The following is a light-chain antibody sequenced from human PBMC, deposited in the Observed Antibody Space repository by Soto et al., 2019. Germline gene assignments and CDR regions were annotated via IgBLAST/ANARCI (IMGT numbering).Light chain of an antibody. CDR2: AAS. V-gene: IGKV1-12*01. CDR3: QQASSFPLT. CDR1: QDISSW. J-gene: IGKJ4*01. Sequence: DIQMTQSPSSVSASVGDRVTITCRASQDISSWLAWYQQKPGKAPKLLIYAASSLHSGVPPRFSGSESGTDFTLTISSLQPEDSASYYCQQASSFPLTFGGGTKVEIK.